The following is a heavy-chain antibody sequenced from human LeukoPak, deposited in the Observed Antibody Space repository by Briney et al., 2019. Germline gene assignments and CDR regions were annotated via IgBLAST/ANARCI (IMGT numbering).Heavy chain of an antibody. CDR2: IDPNSGGT. V-gene: IGHV1-2*06. CDR3: ARGDYGDYSYYFDY. D-gene: IGHD4-17*01. J-gene: IGHJ4*02. CDR1: GYTFTGYY. Sequence: GASVKVSCKASGYTFTGYYMHWVRQAPGQGLEWMGRIDPNSGGTNYAQKFQGRITMTRDTSISTAYMELSRLRSDDTAVYYCARGDYGDYSYYFDYWGQGTLVTVSS.